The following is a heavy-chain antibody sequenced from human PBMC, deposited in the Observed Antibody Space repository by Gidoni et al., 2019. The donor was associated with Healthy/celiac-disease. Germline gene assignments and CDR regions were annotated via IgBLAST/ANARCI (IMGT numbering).Heavy chain of an antibody. V-gene: IGHV4-38-2*02. D-gene: IGHD1-26*01. CDR2: IYHSGST. J-gene: IGHJ3*02. CDR3: AREAIVGATPPPFDI. CDR1: GYSISSGYY. Sequence: QVQLQESGPGLVKPSETLSLTCTVSGYSISSGYYWGWIRQPPGKGLEWIGSIYHSGSTYYNPSLKSRVTISVDTSNNQFSLKLSSVTAADTAVYYCAREAIVGATPPPFDIWGQGTMVTVSS.